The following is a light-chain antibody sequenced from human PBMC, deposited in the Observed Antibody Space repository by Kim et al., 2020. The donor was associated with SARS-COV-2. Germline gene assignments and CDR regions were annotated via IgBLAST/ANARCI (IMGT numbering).Light chain of an antibody. Sequence: LGQTVRITCQGDSLRNYFASWYQQKPGQAPVLVLYGRNNRASGIADRFSGSRSGNTATLTIAGAQAEDDADYYCNSRDSSGSHGVFGGGTQLTVL. CDR2: GRN. J-gene: IGLJ3*02. V-gene: IGLV3-19*01. CDR1: SLRNYF. CDR3: NSRDSSGSHGV.